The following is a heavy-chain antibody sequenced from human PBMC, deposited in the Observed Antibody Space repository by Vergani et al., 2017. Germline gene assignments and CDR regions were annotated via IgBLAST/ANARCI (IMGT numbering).Heavy chain of an antibody. D-gene: IGHD5-12*01. J-gene: IGHJ4*02. CDR3: AKENYGYSGYDPRSDY. CDR2: ISGSGGST. Sequence: EVQLVESGGGLVQPGGSLRLSCAASGFTFSSYWMHWVRQAPGKGLEWVSAISGSGGSTYYADSVKGRFTISRDNSKNTLYLQMNSLRAEDTAVYYCAKENYGYSGYDPRSDYWGQGTLVTVSS. V-gene: IGHV3-23*04. CDR1: GFTFSSYW.